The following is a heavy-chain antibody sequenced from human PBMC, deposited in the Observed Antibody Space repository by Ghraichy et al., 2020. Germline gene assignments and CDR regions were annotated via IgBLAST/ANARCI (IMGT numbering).Heavy chain of an antibody. J-gene: IGHJ4*02. Sequence: GGSLRLSCAASGSTSANYAMHWVRQAPGKGLEWVSGISWNSGSIEYADSVKGRFTISRDNAKNSLYLQMNSLRVEDTALYYCARGPGMAVGKGYFDYWGQGTLVTVSS. CDR1: GSTSANYA. V-gene: IGHV3-9*02. CDR3: ARGPGMAVGKGYFDY. D-gene: IGHD6-19*01. CDR2: ISWNSGSI.